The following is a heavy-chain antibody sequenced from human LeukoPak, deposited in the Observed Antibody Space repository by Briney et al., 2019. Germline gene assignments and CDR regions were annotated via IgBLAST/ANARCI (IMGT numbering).Heavy chain of an antibody. CDR2: IYTSGST. J-gene: IGHJ4*02. CDR1: GGSISSGGYS. Sequence: SETLSLTCAVSGGSISSGGYSWSWIRQPPGKGLEWIGRIYTSGSTNYNPSLKSRVTMSVDTSKNQFSLKLSSVTAANTAVYYCARAGYCSGGSCYDYWGQGTLVTVSS. V-gene: IGHV4-61*02. D-gene: IGHD2-15*01. CDR3: ARAGYCSGGSCYDY.